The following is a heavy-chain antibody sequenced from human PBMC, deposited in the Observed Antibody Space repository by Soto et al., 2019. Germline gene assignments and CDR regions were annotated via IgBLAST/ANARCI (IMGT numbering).Heavy chain of an antibody. J-gene: IGHJ3*02. CDR3: AKGGSNGWYEACDI. CDR2: ISGSGGST. D-gene: IGHD6-19*01. V-gene: IGHV3-23*01. CDR1: GFTFSSYV. Sequence: EVQLLESGGGLVQPGGSLRLSCAASGFTFSSYVMNWVRQAPGKGLEWVSTISGSGGSTYYADSVEGRFTFSRDNSKNTLHLLMNSLRAEATAVYYCAKGGSNGWYEACDIWGQGTMVTVSS.